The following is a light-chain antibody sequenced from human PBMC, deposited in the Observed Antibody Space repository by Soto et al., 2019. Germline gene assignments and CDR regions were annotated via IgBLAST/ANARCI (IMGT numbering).Light chain of an antibody. J-gene: IGKJ5*01. CDR3: QQRRNWPPSIT. CDR2: DAS. V-gene: IGKV3-11*01. CDR1: QGVRSY. Sequence: LLTHSPSTLSLTPGARASRSCRAIQGVRSYLAWYQQKPGQAPRLLIYDASKRATGIPARFSGSGSGTDFTLTISSLEPEDFAVYYCQQRRNWPPSITFGQGTR.